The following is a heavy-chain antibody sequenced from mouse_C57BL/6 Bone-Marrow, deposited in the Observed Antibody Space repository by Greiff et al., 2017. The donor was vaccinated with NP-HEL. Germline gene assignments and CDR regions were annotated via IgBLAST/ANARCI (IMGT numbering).Heavy chain of an antibody. CDR3: ARSNYYGSSPYYYAMDY. J-gene: IGHJ4*01. CDR1: GYTFTSYW. CDR2: IDPSDSYT. V-gene: IGHV1-69*01. D-gene: IGHD1-1*01. Sequence: VQLQQPGAELVMPGASVKLSCKASGYTFTSYWMHWVKQRPGQGLEWIGEIDPSDSYTNYNQKFKGKSTLTVDKSSSTAYMQLSSLTSEDSAVYYCARSNYYGSSPYYYAMDYWGQGTSVTGSS.